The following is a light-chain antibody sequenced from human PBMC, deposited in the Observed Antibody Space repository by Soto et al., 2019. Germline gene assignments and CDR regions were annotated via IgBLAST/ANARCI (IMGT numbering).Light chain of an antibody. CDR2: GAS. V-gene: IGKV3-20*01. Sequence: EVVLTQSPGTLSLSPGERVTLSCRASQSVTGNYLAWYQKRPGQAPRLLIYGASSRATGIPDRFSGSGSGTAFTLTISRLEPEDFAVYYGQQYGNSPPWTFGQGTKVEIK. CDR1: QSVTGNY. CDR3: QQYGNSPPWT. J-gene: IGKJ1*01.